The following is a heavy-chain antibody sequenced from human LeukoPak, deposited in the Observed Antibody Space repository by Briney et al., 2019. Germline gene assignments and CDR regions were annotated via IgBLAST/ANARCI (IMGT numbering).Heavy chain of an antibody. J-gene: IGHJ3*02. CDR2: ISSSSSYI. CDR3: LREELDTWCAFDI. D-gene: IGHD1-7*01. V-gene: IGHV3-21*01. CDR1: AFTLSSYS. Sequence: GGSLRLSCAASAFTLSSYSMNWVRQAPGKGLAWVSSISSSSSYIYYADSVKGRFTISRDNAKNSLYLQMNSLRAEDTALFYCLREELDTWCAFDIWGQGTMVTVSS.